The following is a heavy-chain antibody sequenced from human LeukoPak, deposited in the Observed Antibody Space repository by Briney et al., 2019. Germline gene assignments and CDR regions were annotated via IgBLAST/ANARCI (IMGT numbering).Heavy chain of an antibody. CDR2: ISSSSSYI. V-gene: IGHV3-21*01. J-gene: IGHJ4*02. CDR3: ARVRALSSSSWYSDY. Sequence: GGSLRLSCAASGFTFSSSGMNWVRQAPGKGLEWVSSISSSSSYIYYADSVKGRFTISRDNAKNSLYLQMNSLRAEDTAVYYCARVRALSSSSWYSDYWGQGTMVTVSS. D-gene: IGHD6-13*01. CDR1: GFTFSSSG.